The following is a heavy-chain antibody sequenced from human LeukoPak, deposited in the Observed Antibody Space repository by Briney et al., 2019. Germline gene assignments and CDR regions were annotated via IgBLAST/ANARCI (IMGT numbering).Heavy chain of an antibody. CDR3: AKGRDTSGRQNFDF. J-gene: IGHJ4*02. CDR1: GFTFTSYA. CDR2: ISASGSGT. D-gene: IGHD6-19*01. V-gene: IGHV3-23*01. Sequence: GGSLRLSCKASGFTFTSYAMHWVRQAPGKGLEWVSSISASGSGTFYTDSMNGRFTISRDNAKKTFFLQMKNLRPGDTALYYCAKGRDTSGRQNFDFWGQGTLVTVSS.